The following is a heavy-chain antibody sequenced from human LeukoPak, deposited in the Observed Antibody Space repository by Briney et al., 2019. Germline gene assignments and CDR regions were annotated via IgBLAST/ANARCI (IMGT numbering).Heavy chain of an antibody. D-gene: IGHD6-19*01. V-gene: IGHV3-23*01. Sequence: GGSLRLSCAASGFTFSSYAMSWVRQAPGKGLEWVSGISGSGGNTYYADSVKGRFTISRDNSKNTLYLQMNSLRAEDTAVYFCAKETRIAVAVVDAFDIWGQGTMVTVSS. CDR2: ISGSGGNT. CDR3: AKETRIAVAVVDAFDI. J-gene: IGHJ3*02. CDR1: GFTFSSYA.